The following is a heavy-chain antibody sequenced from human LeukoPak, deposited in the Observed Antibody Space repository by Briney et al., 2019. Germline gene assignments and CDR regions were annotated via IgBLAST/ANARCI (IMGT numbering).Heavy chain of an antibody. CDR2: ISSSSSTI. Sequence: GGSLRLSCAASGFTFSSYSMNWVRQAPGKGLEWVSYISSSSSTIYYADSVRGRFTISRDNAKNSLYLQMNSLRAEDTAVYYCAKTGYPATYYYHYYMDVWGKGTTVTVSS. J-gene: IGHJ6*03. V-gene: IGHV3-48*01. CDR3: AKTGYPATYYYHYYMDV. D-gene: IGHD1-14*01. CDR1: GFTFSSYS.